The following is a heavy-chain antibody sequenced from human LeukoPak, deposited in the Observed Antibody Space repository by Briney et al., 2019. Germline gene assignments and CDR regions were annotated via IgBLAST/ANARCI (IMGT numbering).Heavy chain of an antibody. CDR3: ARASGLSLPPFDY. CDR1: GFTFSSYA. CDR2: ISYDGSNK. Sequence: GGSLRLSCAASGFTFSSYAMHWVRQAPGKGLEWVAVISYDGSNKYYADSVKGRFTISRDNSKNTLYLQMNSLRAEDTAVYYCARASGLSLPPFDYWGQGTLVTVSP. J-gene: IGHJ4*02. V-gene: IGHV3-30-3*01. D-gene: IGHD2-2*01.